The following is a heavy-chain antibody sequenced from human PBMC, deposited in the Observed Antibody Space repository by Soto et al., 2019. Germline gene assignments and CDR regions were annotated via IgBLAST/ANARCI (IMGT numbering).Heavy chain of an antibody. D-gene: IGHD3-3*02. CDR1: GFRFSNYA. J-gene: IGHJ6*02. V-gene: IGHV3-23*01. CDR2: ISGSGAIT. Sequence: EVQVLESGGGLVQPGGSLRLSCAASGFRFSNYAMSWVRQAPGKGLEWVSAISGSGAITYHADSVKGRFTISRDNSKNTMFLQMNSLRAEDAAVYYCLQLAPDYHYGLYVWGQGTTVTVSS. CDR3: LQLAPDYHYGLYV.